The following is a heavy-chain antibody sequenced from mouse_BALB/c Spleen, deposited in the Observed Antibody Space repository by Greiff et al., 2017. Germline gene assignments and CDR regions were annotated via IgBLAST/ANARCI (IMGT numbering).Heavy chain of an antibody. D-gene: IGHD2-2*01. J-gene: IGHJ3*01. CDR2: ISSGGSYT. CDR3: AREGGYDVPFAY. V-gene: IGHV5-9-4*01. CDR1: GFTFSSYA. Sequence: EVQLVESGGGLVKPGGSLKLSCAASGFTFSSYAMSWVRQSPEKRLEWVAEISSGGSYTYYPDTVTGRFTISRDNAKNTLYLEMSSLRSEDTAMYYCAREGGYDVPFAYWGQGTLVTVSA.